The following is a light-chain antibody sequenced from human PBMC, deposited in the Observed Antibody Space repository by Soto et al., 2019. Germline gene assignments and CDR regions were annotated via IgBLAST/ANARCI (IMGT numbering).Light chain of an antibody. CDR1: QSVSSY. V-gene: IGKV3-11*01. CDR3: HQRSNWPPS. Sequence: EIVLTQSPATLSLSPGERATLSCRASQSVSSYLAWYQQKPGQAPRLLIYDASNRATGIPARFSGSGSGTDFTLTISSLEPEDFAVYYCHQRSNWPPSFGPGTTVEI. CDR2: DAS. J-gene: IGKJ3*01.